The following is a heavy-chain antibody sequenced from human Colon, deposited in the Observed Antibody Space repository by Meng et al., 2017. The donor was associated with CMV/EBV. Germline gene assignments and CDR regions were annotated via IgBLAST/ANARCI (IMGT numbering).Heavy chain of an antibody. D-gene: IGHD5-12*01. Sequence: GESLKISCAASGFTFHTYGMHWVRQAPGKGLEWVSYISSSSSTIYYADSVKGRFTISRDNAKNSLYLQMNSLRAEDTAVYYCARELVATSIYYYYGMDVWGQGTTVTVSS. CDR3: ARELVATSIYYYYGMDV. V-gene: IGHV3-48*04. J-gene: IGHJ6*02. CDR2: ISSSSSTI. CDR1: GFTFHTYG.